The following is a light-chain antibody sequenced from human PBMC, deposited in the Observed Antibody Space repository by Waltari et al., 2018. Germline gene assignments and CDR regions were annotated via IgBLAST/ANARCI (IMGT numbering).Light chain of an antibody. J-gene: IGKJ1*01. V-gene: IGKV1-5*03. CDR1: QSISSW. CDR2: KAS. CDR3: TQYNSYPWT. Sequence: DIQMTQSPSTLSASVGDRVTITCRASQSISSWLAWYQQKPGKAPKLLIYKASSLESGVPSRFSGSGSGTEFILTISSLQPDDFATNYCTQYNSYPWTFGQGTKGEIK.